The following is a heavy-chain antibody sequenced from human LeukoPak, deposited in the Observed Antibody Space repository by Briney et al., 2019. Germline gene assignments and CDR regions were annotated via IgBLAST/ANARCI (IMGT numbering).Heavy chain of an antibody. D-gene: IGHD3-10*01. J-gene: IGHJ6*03. V-gene: IGHV4-34*01. CDR1: GGSFSGYY. Sequence: SETLSLTCAVYGGSFSGYYWSWIRQPPGKGLEWIGEINHSGSTNYNPSLKSRVTILVDTSKNQFSLKLSSVTAADTAVYYCARVDRGVILYYYYMDVWGKGTTVTVSS. CDR3: ARVDRGVILYYYYMDV. CDR2: INHSGST.